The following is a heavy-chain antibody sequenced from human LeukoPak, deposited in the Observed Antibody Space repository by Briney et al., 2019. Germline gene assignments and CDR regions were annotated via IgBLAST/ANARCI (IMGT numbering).Heavy chain of an antibody. V-gene: IGHV4-30-2*01. Sequence: SETLSLTCAVSGGSISSGGYSWSWIRQPPGKGLEWIGYIYHSGSTYYNPSLKSRVTISVDWSKNQFSLKLSSVTAADTAVYYCARYYDSSGYYNWGQGTLVTVSS. CDR3: ARYYDSSGYYN. D-gene: IGHD3-22*01. CDR2: IYHSGST. CDR1: GGSISSGGYS. J-gene: IGHJ4*02.